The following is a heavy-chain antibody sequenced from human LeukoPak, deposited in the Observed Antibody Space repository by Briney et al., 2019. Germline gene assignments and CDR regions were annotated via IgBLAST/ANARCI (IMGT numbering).Heavy chain of an antibody. J-gene: IGHJ6*03. CDR2: IRSKAYGGTA. V-gene: IGHV3-49*03. D-gene: IGHD3-10*01. CDR1: GFLFGDYA. Sequence: GRSLRLSCTASGFLFGDYAMSWFPQAPGKGLEWVGFIRSKAYGGTAEYAASVKGRFTVSRDDSKSIGYLQMNSLKTEDTAVYYCTRRGVTTYYYYMDLWGKGTAATVFS. CDR3: TRRGVTTYYYYMDL.